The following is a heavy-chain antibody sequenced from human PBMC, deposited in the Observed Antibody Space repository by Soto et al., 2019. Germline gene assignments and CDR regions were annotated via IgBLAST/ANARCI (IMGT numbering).Heavy chain of an antibody. Sequence: QVQLQEWRPGLVKPSQTLSLTCTVSGDSFSSGDYKWSWIRQPPGKGLEWIGYTYYSGYTYNNPSLKSRLTMSVDTSKNQFSLKLSSVTAADTAVYYCARSGDYVAFDYWGQGTLVTVSS. D-gene: IGHD4-17*01. J-gene: IGHJ4*02. CDR3: ARSGDYVAFDY. CDR1: GDSFSSGDYK. CDR2: TYYSGYT. V-gene: IGHV4-30-4*01.